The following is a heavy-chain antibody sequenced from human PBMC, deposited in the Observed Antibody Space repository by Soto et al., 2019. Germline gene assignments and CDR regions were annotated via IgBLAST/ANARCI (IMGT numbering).Heavy chain of an antibody. Sequence: QVQLQQWGAGLLKPSETLSLTCAVYGGSFSGYYWTWIRQAPGKGLEWIGEINHCGGTNYNSSLKSRVTISVDTSKNQFSLILYSVTAAHTAVYYCARDRQYYQFWSGCQNEGPCAMDVWGQGTTVTVSS. CDR1: GGSFSGYY. D-gene: IGHD3-3*02. CDR3: ARDRQYYQFWSGCQNEGPCAMDV. V-gene: IGHV4-34*02. CDR2: INHCGGT. J-gene: IGHJ6*02.